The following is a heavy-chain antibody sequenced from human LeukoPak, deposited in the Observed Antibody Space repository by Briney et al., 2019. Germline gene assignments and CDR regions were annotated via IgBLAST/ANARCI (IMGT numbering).Heavy chain of an antibody. CDR2: MWYDGSRE. V-gene: IGHV3-33*01. CDR3: ATDLSFGSLDL. J-gene: IGHJ1*01. Sequence: GGSLRLSCAASGFILSTHGMHWVRQAPGKGLGWVAGMWYDGSREDYADSVKGRFTISRDMSKNTLNLQMNSLRVDDTAMFYCATDLSFGSLDLRGQGTLVTVSS. D-gene: IGHD1-26*01. CDR1: GFILSTHG.